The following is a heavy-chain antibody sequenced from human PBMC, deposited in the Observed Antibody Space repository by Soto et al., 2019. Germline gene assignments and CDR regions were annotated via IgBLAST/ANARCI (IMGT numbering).Heavy chain of an antibody. CDR2: IYYSGST. J-gene: IGHJ4*02. Sequence: QVQLQESGPGLVKPSQTLSLTCTVSGGSISSGDYYWSWIRQPPGKGLEWIGYIYYSGSTYYNPSLKARVTISVHTSKIQFSLNLSSVTAADTAVYYSARHLGLGHNWNTGRCDYWGQGTLVTVSS. V-gene: IGHV4-30-4*01. CDR3: ARHLGLGHNWNTGRCDY. D-gene: IGHD1-20*01. CDR1: GGSISSGDYY.